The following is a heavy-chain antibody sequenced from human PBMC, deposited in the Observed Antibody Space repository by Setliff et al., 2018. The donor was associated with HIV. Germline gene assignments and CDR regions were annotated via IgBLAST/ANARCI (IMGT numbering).Heavy chain of an antibody. CDR2: IYNSAST. Sequence: SETLSLTCAVYGGSFSGYDWSWIRQPPGKGLEWIGYIYNSASTSYNPSLKSRVTISVDTSKNQFSLKLSSVTAADTAVYYCARHSPSDYWGQGTLVTVSS. CDR1: GGSFSGYD. J-gene: IGHJ4*02. V-gene: IGHV4-59*08. CDR3: ARHSPSDY.